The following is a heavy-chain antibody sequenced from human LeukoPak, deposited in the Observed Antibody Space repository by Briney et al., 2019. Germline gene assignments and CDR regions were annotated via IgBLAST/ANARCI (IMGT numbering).Heavy chain of an antibody. V-gene: IGHV3-23*01. CDR3: AKWTAPSYCSSTSCYYYYYMDV. CDR1: GFTFNRYN. CDR2: ISGSGGST. J-gene: IGHJ6*03. Sequence: GGSLRLSCAASGFTFNRYNMNWVRQAPGKGLEWVSAISGSGGSTYYADSVKGRFTISRDNSKNTLYLQMNSLRAEDTAVYYCAKWTAPSYCSSTSCYYYYYMDVWGKGTTVTISS. D-gene: IGHD2-2*01.